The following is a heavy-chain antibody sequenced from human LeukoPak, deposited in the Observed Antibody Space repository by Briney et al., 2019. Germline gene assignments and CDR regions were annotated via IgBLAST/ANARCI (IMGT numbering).Heavy chain of an antibody. Sequence: ASVKVSCKASGYTFTGYYMLWVRQAPGQGLEWMGWINPNSGGTNYAQKFQGRVTMTRDTSISTAYMELSRLRSDDTAVYYCARDRGPELELPSYYYYMDVWGKGTTVTVSS. CDR3: ARDRGPELELPSYYYYMDV. CDR1: GYTFTGYY. CDR2: INPNSGGT. D-gene: IGHD1-7*01. J-gene: IGHJ6*03. V-gene: IGHV1-2*02.